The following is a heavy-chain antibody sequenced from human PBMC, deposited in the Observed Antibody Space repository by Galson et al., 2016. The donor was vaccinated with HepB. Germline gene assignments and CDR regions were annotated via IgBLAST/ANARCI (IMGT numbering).Heavy chain of an antibody. J-gene: IGHJ4*02. CDR2: IINVFGIP. CDR3: ATTYYDSGSRRWNYFDS. V-gene: IGHV1-69*04. Sequence: SVKVSCKASGGTFNNYAINWVRQAPGQGLEWMGTIINVFGIPTYAQKFQGRVTITADKSTRTAYMELRGLRSEDTAVFYCATTYYDSGSRRWNYFDSWGQGTLVTVSS. CDR1: GGTFNNYA. D-gene: IGHD3-10*01.